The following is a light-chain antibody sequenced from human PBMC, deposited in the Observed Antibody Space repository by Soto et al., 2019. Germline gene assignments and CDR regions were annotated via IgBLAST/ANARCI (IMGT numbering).Light chain of an antibody. CDR2: DAS. CDR1: QSVSSY. V-gene: IGKV3-11*01. CDR3: QQRSNWPPIT. J-gene: IGKJ5*01. Sequence: IMMTQSPATVSLSPGERATLSCRASQSVSSYLAWYQQKPGQAPRLLIYDASNRATGIPARFSGSGSGTDFTLTISSLEPEDFAVYYCQQRSNWPPITFGQGTRLEI.